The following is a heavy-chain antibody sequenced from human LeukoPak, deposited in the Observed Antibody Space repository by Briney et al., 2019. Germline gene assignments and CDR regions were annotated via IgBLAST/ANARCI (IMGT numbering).Heavy chain of an antibody. CDR1: GYSISSGYY. CDR3: ARLRSIGYCSGGSCYPYFDY. J-gene: IGHJ4*02. Sequence: SETLSLTCTVSGYSISSGYYWGWIRQPPGKGLEWIGSIYHSGTTYYNPSLKSRVTISVDTSKNQFSLKLSSVTAADTAVYYCARLRSIGYCSGGSCYPYFDYWGQGTLVTVSS. V-gene: IGHV4-38-2*02. D-gene: IGHD2-15*01. CDR2: IYHSGTT.